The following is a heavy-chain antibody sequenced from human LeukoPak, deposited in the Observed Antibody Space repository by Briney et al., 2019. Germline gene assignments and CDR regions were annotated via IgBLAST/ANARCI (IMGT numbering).Heavy chain of an antibody. D-gene: IGHD3-10*01. CDR1: GFTFSSYG. CDR3: ARNWFSTYFDY. J-gene: IGHJ4*02. Sequence: GRSLRLSCAASGFTFSSYGMHWVRQAPGKGLEWVAIISYDGSNKYYGDSVKGRFTISRDNSNNTLYLQMNSLRAEDTAVYFCARNWFSTYFDYWGQGTLVTVSS. CDR2: ISYDGSNK. V-gene: IGHV3-30*03.